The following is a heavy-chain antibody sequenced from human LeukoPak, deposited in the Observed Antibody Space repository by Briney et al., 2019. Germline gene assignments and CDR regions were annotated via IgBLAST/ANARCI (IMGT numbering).Heavy chain of an antibody. V-gene: IGHV5-51*01. Sequence: GESLKISCKGSGYSFTSYWIGWVRQMPGKGLEWMGIIYPGDSDTRYSPSFQGQVTISADKSISTAYLQWSSLKASDTAMYYCARTPAITMVRGLSSGAFDIWGQGTMVTVSS. D-gene: IGHD3-10*01. CDR2: IYPGDSDT. CDR1: GYSFTSYW. J-gene: IGHJ3*02. CDR3: ARTPAITMVRGLSSGAFDI.